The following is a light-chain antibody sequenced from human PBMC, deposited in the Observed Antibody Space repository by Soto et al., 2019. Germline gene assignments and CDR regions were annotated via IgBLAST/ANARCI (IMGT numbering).Light chain of an antibody. V-gene: IGKV3-20*01. J-gene: IGKJ1*01. CDR1: QSVSSSY. CDR3: QQYGSSPPWT. CDR2: GAS. Sequence: EIVLTQSPGTLSLSPGERATLSCRASQSVSSSYLAWYQQKPGQAPRLLIYGASSRATGIPERFSGSGSGADFTLTISRLEPGDFAVYYCQQYGSSPPWTFGQGTKVELK.